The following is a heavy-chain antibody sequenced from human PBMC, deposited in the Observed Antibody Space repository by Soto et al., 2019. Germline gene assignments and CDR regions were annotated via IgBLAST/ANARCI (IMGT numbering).Heavy chain of an antibody. D-gene: IGHD3-22*01. CDR3: AKASQYYDASGYAN. CDR2: ISAYNGNP. CDR1: GYSFATSG. V-gene: IGHV1-18*01. J-gene: IGHJ4*02. Sequence: QVKLVQSGAEVKKPGASIKVSCKASGYSFATSGMTWVRQAPGQGLEWVGWISAYNGNPNYEQNLQDRVTMSTDTSTTTAYLELRNLRSDDSAVYYCAKASQYYDASGYANWGQGPLVTVSS.